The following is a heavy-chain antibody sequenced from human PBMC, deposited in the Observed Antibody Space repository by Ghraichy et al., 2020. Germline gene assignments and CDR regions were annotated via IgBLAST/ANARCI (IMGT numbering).Heavy chain of an antibody. D-gene: IGHD3-22*01. CDR2: IIPIFGTA. V-gene: IGHV1-69*13. J-gene: IGHJ4*02. CDR3: VSRILSSGKPLAFDY. Sequence: SVKVSCKASGGTFSSYAISWVRQAPGQGLEWMGGIIPIFGTANYAQKFQGRVTITADESTSTAYMELSSLRSEDTAVYYCVSRILSSGKPLAFDYWGQGTLVTVSS. CDR1: GGTFSSYA.